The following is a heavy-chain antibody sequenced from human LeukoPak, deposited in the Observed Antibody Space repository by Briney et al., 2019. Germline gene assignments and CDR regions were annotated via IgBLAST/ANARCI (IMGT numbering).Heavy chain of an antibody. D-gene: IGHD2-15*01. CDR3: AAYCSGGSCYSG. CDR1: GGSFSGYY. V-gene: IGHV4-34*01. J-gene: IGHJ4*02. CDR2: INHSGST. Sequence: KPSETLSLTCAVYGGSFSGYYWSWIRQPPGKGLEWIGEINHSGSTNYNPSLKSRVTISVDTSKSQFSLKLSSVTAADTAVYYCAAYCSGGSCYSGWGQGTLVTVAS.